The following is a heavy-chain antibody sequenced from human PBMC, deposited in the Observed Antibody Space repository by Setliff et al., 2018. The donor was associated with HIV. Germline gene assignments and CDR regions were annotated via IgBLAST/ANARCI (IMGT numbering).Heavy chain of an antibody. J-gene: IGHJ4*02. CDR2: INEDGKAT. V-gene: IGHV3-74*01. CDR1: GFTFSNHW. D-gene: IGHD1-26*01. Sequence: GGSLRLSCVGSGFTFSNHWMQWVRQAPGKGLVWVSRINEDGKATNYADSVKGRFTIFRDNAKNTLYLQMNSLRAEDMAFYYCAKAKWELSDSPFFDYWGQGTLVTVSS. CDR3: AKAKWELSDSPFFDY.